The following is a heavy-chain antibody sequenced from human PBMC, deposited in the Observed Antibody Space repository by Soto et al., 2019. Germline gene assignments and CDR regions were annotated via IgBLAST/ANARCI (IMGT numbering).Heavy chain of an antibody. CDR1: GGTFSLYA. Sequence: SVKVSCKASGGTFSLYAISWVRQAPGQGLEWMGGIIPIFGTANYAQKFQGRVTITADKSTSTAYMELSSLRSEDTAVYYCARTSFVIVGATLGQYVMDGCGNRTTVTVSS. D-gene: IGHD1-26*01. V-gene: IGHV1-69*06. CDR3: ARTSFVIVGATLGQYVMDG. J-gene: IGHJ6*04. CDR2: IIPIFGTA.